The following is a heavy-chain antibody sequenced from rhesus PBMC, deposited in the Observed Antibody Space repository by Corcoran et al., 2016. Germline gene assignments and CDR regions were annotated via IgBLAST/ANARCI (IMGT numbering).Heavy chain of an antibody. CDR2: IDGNSAST. Sequence: QGKLQQWGEGLVKPSETLSLTCAVYGGSISGYYYWSWIRQPHGKGLEWVGNIDGNSASTNYHPSLKNRVAISKDTSKNQFSLKLSSVTAADTAVYYCARGLWAYYFDYWGQGVLVTVSS. V-gene: IGHV4-73*01. D-gene: IGHD3-34*01. CDR3: ARGLWAYYFDY. J-gene: IGHJ4*01. CDR1: GGSISGYYY.